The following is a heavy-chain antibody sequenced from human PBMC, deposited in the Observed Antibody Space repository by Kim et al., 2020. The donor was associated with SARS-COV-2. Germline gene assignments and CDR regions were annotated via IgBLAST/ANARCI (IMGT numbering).Heavy chain of an antibody. CDR1: GGSISSYY. D-gene: IGHD3-22*01. V-gene: IGHV4-59*08. J-gene: IGHJ6*03. CDR3: ARRRGRGSGYGYYYYYMDG. CDR2: IYYSGST. Sequence: SETLSLTCTVSGGSISSYYWSWIRQPPGKGLEWIGYIYYSGSTNYNPSLKSRVTISVDTSKNQFSLKLSSVTAADTAVYYCARRRGRGSGYGYYYYYMDGWGKGTTVTVSS.